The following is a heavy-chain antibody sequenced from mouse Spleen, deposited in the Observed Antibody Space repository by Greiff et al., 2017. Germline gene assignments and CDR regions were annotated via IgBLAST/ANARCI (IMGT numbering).Heavy chain of an antibody. CDR3: ATSYYGGYFDV. V-gene: IGHV1-82*01. CDR1: GYAFSSSW. CDR2: IYPGDGDT. D-gene: IGHD1-1*01. Sequence: QVQLQQSGPELVKPGASVKISCKASGYAFSSSWMNWVKQRPGKGLEWIGRIYPGDGDTNYNGKFKGKATLTADKSSSTAYMQLSSLTSEDSAVYVCATSYYGGYFDVWGAGTTVTVSS. J-gene: IGHJ1*01.